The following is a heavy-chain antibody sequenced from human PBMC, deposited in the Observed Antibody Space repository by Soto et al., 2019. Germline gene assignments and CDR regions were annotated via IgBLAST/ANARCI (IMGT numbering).Heavy chain of an antibody. J-gene: IGHJ2*01. CDR1: GYTLTELS. CDR2: FDPEDGET. Sequence: ASVKVSCKVSGYTLTELSMHWVRQAPGKGLEWMGGFDPEDGETIYAQKFQGRVTMTEDTSTDTAYMELSSLRSEDTAVYYCATDLGYCSGGSCYSYRAFDLWGRGTLVTV. V-gene: IGHV1-24*01. D-gene: IGHD2-15*01. CDR3: ATDLGYCSGGSCYSYRAFDL.